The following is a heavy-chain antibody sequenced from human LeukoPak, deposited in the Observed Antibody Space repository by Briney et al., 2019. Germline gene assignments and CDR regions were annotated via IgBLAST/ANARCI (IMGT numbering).Heavy chain of an antibody. Sequence: GGSLRLSCAASGFTFSSYSMNWVRQAPGKGLEWVSSISSSSSYIYYADSVKGRFTISRDNAKNSLYPQMNSLRAEDTAVYYCARDVATISNWFDPWGQGTLVTVSS. CDR3: ARDVATISNWFDP. CDR1: GFTFSSYS. D-gene: IGHD5-24*01. CDR2: ISSSSSYI. J-gene: IGHJ5*02. V-gene: IGHV3-21*01.